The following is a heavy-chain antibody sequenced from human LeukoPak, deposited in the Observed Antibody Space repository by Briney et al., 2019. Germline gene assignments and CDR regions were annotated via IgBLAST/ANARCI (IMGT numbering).Heavy chain of an antibody. CDR2: IIPIFGTA. CDR1: GGTFSSYA. Sequence: SVKVSCKASGGTFSSYAISWVRQATGQGLEWMGGIIPIFGTANYAQKFQGRVTITTDESTSTAYMELSSLRSEDTAVYYCARGLTAAGDFDYWGQGTLVTVSS. CDR3: ARGLTAAGDFDY. V-gene: IGHV1-69*05. D-gene: IGHD6-13*01. J-gene: IGHJ4*02.